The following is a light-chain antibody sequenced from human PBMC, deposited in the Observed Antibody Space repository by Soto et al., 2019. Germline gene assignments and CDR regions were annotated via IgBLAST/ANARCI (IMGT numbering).Light chain of an antibody. CDR3: QHSNSYSEA. CDR2: KAS. V-gene: IGKV1-5*03. Sequence: DIQMTQSPSTLAGSVGDRVTITCRASQTISSWLAWYQQKPGKAPKLLIYKASTLKSGVPSRFSGSGSGTEFTLTISSLQPDDFATYYCQHSNSYSEAFGQGTRGDIK. CDR1: QTISSW. J-gene: IGKJ1*01.